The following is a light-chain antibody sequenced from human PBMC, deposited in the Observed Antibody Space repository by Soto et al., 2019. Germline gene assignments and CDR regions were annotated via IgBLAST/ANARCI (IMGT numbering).Light chain of an antibody. Sequence: VLTQSPSTLSLSPGERATLSCRAIQSVSSSYLAWYQQKPGQAPRLLIYGASSRATGIPDRFSGSGSGTDFTLTISSLQSEDFAVYYCQQYSNWPPITFGQGTRLEIK. CDR1: QSVSSSY. J-gene: IGKJ5*01. V-gene: IGKV3-20*01. CDR3: QQYSNWPPIT. CDR2: GAS.